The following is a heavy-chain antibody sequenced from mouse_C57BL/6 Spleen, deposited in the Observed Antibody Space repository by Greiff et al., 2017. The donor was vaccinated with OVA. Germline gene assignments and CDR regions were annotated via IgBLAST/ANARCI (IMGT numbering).Heavy chain of an antibody. Sequence: EVMLVESGEGLVKPGGSLKLSCAASGFTFSSYAMSWVRQTPEKRLEWVAYISSGGDYIYYADTVKGRFTISRDNARNTLYLQMSSLKSEDTAMYYCTSPPFYYDYDGFAYWGQGTLVTVSA. CDR3: TSPPFYYDYDGFAY. J-gene: IGHJ3*01. CDR2: ISSGGDYI. D-gene: IGHD2-4*01. CDR1: GFTFSSYA. V-gene: IGHV5-9-1*02.